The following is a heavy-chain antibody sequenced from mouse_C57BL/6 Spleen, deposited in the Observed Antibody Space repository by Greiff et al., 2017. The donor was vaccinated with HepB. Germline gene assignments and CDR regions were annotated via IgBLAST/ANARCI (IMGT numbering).Heavy chain of an antibody. J-gene: IGHJ1*03. CDR2: ISSGSSTI. Sequence: EVQGVESGGGLVKPGGSLKLSCAASGFTFSDYGMHWVRQAPEKGLEWVAYISSGSSTIYYADTVKGRFTISRDNAKNTLFLQMTSLRSEDTAMYYCARHDGYHPYWYFDVWGTGTTVTVSS. V-gene: IGHV5-17*01. CDR1: GFTFSDYG. CDR3: ARHDGYHPYWYFDV. D-gene: IGHD2-3*01.